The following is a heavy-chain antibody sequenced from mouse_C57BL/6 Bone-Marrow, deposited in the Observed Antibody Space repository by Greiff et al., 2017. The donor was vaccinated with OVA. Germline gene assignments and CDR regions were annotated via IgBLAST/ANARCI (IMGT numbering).Heavy chain of an antibody. Sequence: VQLQQSGAELVRPGASVTLSCKASGYTFTDYEMHWVKQTPVHGLEWIGAIDPETGGTAYNQKFKGKAILTADKSSSTAYMELRSLTSEDSAVYYCTRRNPHYYGSSYFDYWGQGTTLTVSS. CDR3: TRRNPHYYGSSYFDY. D-gene: IGHD1-1*01. CDR1: GYTFTDYE. CDR2: IDPETGGT. J-gene: IGHJ2*01. V-gene: IGHV1-15*01.